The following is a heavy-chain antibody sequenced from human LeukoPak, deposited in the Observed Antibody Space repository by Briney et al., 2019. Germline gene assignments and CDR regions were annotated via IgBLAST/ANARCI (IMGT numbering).Heavy chain of an antibody. CDR3: ARSWSSGYYALYYFDY. J-gene: IGHJ4*02. D-gene: IGHD3-22*01. CDR2: MNPNSGNT. Sequence: AASVKVSCKASGYTFTSYDINWVRQATGQGLEWMGWMNPNSGNTGYAQKFQGRVTMTRNTSISTAYMELSSLRSEDTAVYYCARSWSSGYYALYYFDYWGQGTLVTASS. CDR1: GYTFTSYD. V-gene: IGHV1-8*01.